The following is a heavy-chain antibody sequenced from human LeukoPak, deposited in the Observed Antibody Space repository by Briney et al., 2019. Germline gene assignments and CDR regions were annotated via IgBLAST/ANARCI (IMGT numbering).Heavy chain of an antibody. CDR3: ARDRREVYKYGSGTFKFGENFFDS. D-gene: IGHD3-10*01. CDR2: LNPNSGVT. Sequence: ASVKVSCKASGYTFTDYYIHWVRQAPGQGLGWMGWLNPNSGVTNYAQKFQGRVTMTRDTSISTAYMELSRLRSDDTALYYCARDRREVYKYGSGTFKFGENFFDSWGQGTLVTVSS. V-gene: IGHV1-2*02. J-gene: IGHJ4*02. CDR1: GYTFTDYY.